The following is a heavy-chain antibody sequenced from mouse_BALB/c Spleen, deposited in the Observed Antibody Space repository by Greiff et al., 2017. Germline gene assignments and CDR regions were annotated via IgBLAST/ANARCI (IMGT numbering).Heavy chain of an antibody. CDR1: GFTFSSFG. CDR3: ARGGKDAMDD. Sequence: EVKLVESGGGLVQPGGSRKLSCAASGFTFSSFGMHWVRQAPEKGLEWVAYISSGSSTIYYADTVKGRFTISRDNPKNTLFLQMTSLRSEDTAMYYCARGGKDAMDDWGQGTSVTVSS. J-gene: IGHJ4*01. D-gene: IGHD2-1*01. CDR2: ISSGSSTI. V-gene: IGHV5-17*02.